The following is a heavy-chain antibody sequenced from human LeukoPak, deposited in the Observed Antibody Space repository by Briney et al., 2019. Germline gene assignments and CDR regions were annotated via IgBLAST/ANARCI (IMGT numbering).Heavy chain of an antibody. CDR3: ARGGVYDSSGYALAY. D-gene: IGHD3-22*01. CDR2: IITLSPTL. J-gene: IGHJ4*02. V-gene: IGHV1-69*06. Sequence: SVKVSCKASGGTFINHGISWVRQAPGQGLEWMGRIITLSPTLKYAQKFQGRVTITADKSTTTAYMELNNLRSDDTAVYYCARGGVYDSSGYALAYWGQGTLVIVSS. CDR1: GGTFINHG.